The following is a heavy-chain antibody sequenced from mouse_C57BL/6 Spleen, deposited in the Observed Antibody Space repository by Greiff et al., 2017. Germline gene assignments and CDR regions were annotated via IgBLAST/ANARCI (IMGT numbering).Heavy chain of an antibody. Sequence: QVQLQQPGAELVKPGASVKLSCKASGYTFTSYWMQWVKQRPGQGLEWIGEIDPSDSYTNYTQKFKGKATLTVDTSSSTAYMQLSSLTSEDSAVYYGARRLDSSGYAPYYAMDYWGQGTSVTVSS. CDR2: IDPSDSYT. J-gene: IGHJ4*01. CDR1: GYTFTSYW. V-gene: IGHV1-50*01. CDR3: ARRLDSSGYAPYYAMDY. D-gene: IGHD3-2*02.